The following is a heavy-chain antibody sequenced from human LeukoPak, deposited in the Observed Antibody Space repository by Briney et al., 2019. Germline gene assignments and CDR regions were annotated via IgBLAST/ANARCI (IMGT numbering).Heavy chain of an antibody. CDR1: GGSISNYY. V-gene: IGHV4-59*08. D-gene: IGHD2-2*01. CDR2: IYYSGST. CDR3: ARHVEDIVVVPAAEDY. J-gene: IGHJ4*02. Sequence: SETLSLTCTVSGGSISNYYWSWIRQPPGKGLEWIGYIYYSGSTNYNPSLKSRVTISVDTSKNQFSLKLSSVTAADTAVYYCARHVEDIVVVPAAEDYWGQGTLVTVSS.